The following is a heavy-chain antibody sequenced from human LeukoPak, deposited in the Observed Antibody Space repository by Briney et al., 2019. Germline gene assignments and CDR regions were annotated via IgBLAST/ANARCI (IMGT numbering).Heavy chain of an antibody. V-gene: IGHV3-23*01. Sequence: GGSLRLSCAASGFTFSSYAMSWARQAPGKGLEWVSAISGSGGSTYYADSVKGRFTISRDNSKNTLYLQMNSLRAEDTAVYYCAKDQSAAYYDYVWGSYRQYYFDYWGHGTLVTVSS. CDR1: GFTFSSYA. D-gene: IGHD3-16*02. CDR2: ISGSGGST. CDR3: AKDQSAAYYDYVWGSYRQYYFDY. J-gene: IGHJ4*01.